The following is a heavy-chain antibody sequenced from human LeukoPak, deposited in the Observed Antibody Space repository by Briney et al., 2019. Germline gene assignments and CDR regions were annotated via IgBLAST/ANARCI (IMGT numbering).Heavy chain of an antibody. V-gene: IGHV3-74*01. Sequence: GGSLRLSCAASGFTFSYNWMHWVRQAPGKGLVWVSRISSDGRTTHYADSVKGRFTISRESAKNTLFLQMNDLRAEDTAVYYCLGYYSGSPNWGQGTLVTVSS. J-gene: IGHJ4*02. CDR3: LGYYSGSPN. CDR2: ISSDGRTT. D-gene: IGHD3-10*01. CDR1: GFTFSYNW.